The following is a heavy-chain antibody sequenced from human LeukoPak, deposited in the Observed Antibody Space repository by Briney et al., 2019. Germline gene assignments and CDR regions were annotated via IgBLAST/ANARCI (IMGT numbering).Heavy chain of an antibody. CDR3: ARQMSPGSGWFRFYFDY. J-gene: IGHJ4*02. CDR2: IKKDGSQK. CDR1: GFTFSSYW. Sequence: GGSLRLSCAASGFTFSSYWMSWVRQGPGKGLDWVASIKKDGSQKYYVDSVKGRFTISRDNAKNSLSLQMNSLRAEDTAVYYCARQMSPGSGWFRFYFDYWGQGTLVTVSS. D-gene: IGHD6-19*01. V-gene: IGHV3-7*03.